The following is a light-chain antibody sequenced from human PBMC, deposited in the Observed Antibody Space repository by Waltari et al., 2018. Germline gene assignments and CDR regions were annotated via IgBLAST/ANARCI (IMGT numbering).Light chain of an antibody. V-gene: IGKV3-11*01. CDR1: QSINNY. CDR2: SAS. Sequence: SSRASQSINNYLAWYQQKPGQAPRLLIYSASNRATGIPARFSGSGSGTDFFLTISSLDPEDFAVYYCQQRSSWPRTFGQGTRVEIK. CDR3: QQRSSWPRT. J-gene: IGKJ1*01.